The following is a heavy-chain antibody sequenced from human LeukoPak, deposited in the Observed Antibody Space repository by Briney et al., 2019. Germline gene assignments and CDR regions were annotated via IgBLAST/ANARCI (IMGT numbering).Heavy chain of an antibody. CDR3: ARDTYYYGSGKVSDY. J-gene: IGHJ4*02. D-gene: IGHD3-10*01. CDR1: GGSFTGYY. V-gene: IGHV4-34*01. Sequence: SETLSLTCAVYGGSFTGYYWSWIRQPPGKGLEWIGEINHSGSTNYNPSLKSRVTISADTSKNQFSLKLSSVTAADTTVYYCARDTYYYGSGKVSDYWGQGTLVTVSS. CDR2: INHSGST.